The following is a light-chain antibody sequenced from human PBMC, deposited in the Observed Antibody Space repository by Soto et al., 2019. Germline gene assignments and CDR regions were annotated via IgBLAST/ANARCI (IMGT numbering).Light chain of an antibody. V-gene: IGKV3D-15*01. CDR3: QQYNNWPRPA. CDR1: QSVSSN. CDR2: GAS. J-gene: IGKJ4*01. Sequence: EIVMTQSPATLSVSPGERATLSCRASQSVSSNLAWYQQKPGQAPRLLIYGASTRATGIPARFSGSGSGTEFSLTISSLQSEDFAVYYCQQYNNWPRPAFGGGTKVEI.